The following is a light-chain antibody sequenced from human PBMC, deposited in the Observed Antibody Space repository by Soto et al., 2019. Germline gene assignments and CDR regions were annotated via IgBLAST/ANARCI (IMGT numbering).Light chain of an antibody. CDR1: QDITPW. CDR3: QQYYILET. CDR2: NNS. Sequence: DIQLTQSPAIVSASVGDPVTISCRASQDITPWLAWHQQKPGKTPKDLNYNNSALENWVPERFSGGGSGTDFNLTMTVLHADDFATYYCQQYYILETFGPGRKVEV. J-gene: IGKJ1*01. V-gene: IGKV1-5*03.